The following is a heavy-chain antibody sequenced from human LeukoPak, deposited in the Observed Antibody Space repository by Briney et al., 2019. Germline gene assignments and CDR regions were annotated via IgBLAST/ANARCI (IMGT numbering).Heavy chain of an antibody. Sequence: ASVKVSCKASGYTFTGYYMHWVRQAPGQGLEWMGRINPNSGGTNYAQKFQGRVTMTRDTSISTAYMELSRLRSDDTAVYYCAKSYPGFRNYDILTGYYPYYYYGMDVWGQGTTVTVSS. J-gene: IGHJ6*02. V-gene: IGHV1-2*06. CDR1: GYTFTGYY. D-gene: IGHD3-9*01. CDR3: AKSYPGFRNYDILTGYYPYYYYGMDV. CDR2: INPNSGGT.